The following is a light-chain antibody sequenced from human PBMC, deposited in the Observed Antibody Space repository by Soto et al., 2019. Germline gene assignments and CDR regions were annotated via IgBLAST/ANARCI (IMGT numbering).Light chain of an antibody. Sequence: DIVMTQSPDSLALSLGERATINCKSSQTVLYTSNNKNYLAWYQQKPGQPPNVLFHWATTRESGVPARFSGSGSGIDFTLTISSLQAEDVAVYYCHQNYSLPYTFGQGTKLENK. V-gene: IGKV4-1*01. CDR1: QTVLYTSNNKNY. J-gene: IGKJ2*01. CDR2: WAT. CDR3: HQNYSLPYT.